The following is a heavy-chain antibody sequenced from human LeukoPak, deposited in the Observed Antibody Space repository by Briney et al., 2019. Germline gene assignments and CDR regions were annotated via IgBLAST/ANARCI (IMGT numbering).Heavy chain of an antibody. CDR1: GFTLSIYR. Sequence: GGSLRLSCAASGFTLSIYRMHWVRHFREKGLVCLARINPGGSSIPHADSEKGRLTISRDNAKITLYLQKDTLRAEDTGVYYCARSNQADDYWGQGTLVTVSS. CDR3: ARSNQADDY. J-gene: IGHJ4*02. V-gene: IGHV3-74*01. D-gene: IGHD1-14*01. CDR2: INPGGSSI.